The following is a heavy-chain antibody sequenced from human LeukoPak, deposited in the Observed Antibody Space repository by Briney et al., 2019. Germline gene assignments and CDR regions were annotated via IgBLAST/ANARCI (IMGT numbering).Heavy chain of an antibody. J-gene: IGHJ6*03. CDR1: GYTFTTYG. CDR2: ISPYNGDT. CDR3: ARGPSFSNSLYYYYYYMDV. Sequence: ASVKVSCKASGYTFTTYGISWVRQAPEQGLEWMGWISPYNGDTNYAQKLQGRVTMTTDTSTSTAYMELRSLRDDDTAVYFCARGPSFSNSLYYYYYYMDVWAKGTAVTVSS. D-gene: IGHD4-11*01. V-gene: IGHV1-18*01.